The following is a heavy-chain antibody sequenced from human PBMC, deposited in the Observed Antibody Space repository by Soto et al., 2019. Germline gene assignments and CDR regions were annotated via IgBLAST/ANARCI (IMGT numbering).Heavy chain of an antibody. CDR3: ARVAIAARPSWFDP. D-gene: IGHD6-6*01. CDR2: IYYSGST. J-gene: IGHJ5*01. Sequence: ETLSLTCTVSGGSISSYYWSWIRQPPGKGLEWIGYIYYSGSTNYNPSLKSRVTISVDTSKNQFSLKLSSVTAADTAVYYCARVAIAARPSWFDPWGQGTLVTVSS. V-gene: IGHV4-59*01. CDR1: GGSISSYY.